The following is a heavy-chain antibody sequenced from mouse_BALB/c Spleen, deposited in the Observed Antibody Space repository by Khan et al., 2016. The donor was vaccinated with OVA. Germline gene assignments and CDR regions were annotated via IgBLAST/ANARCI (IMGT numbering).Heavy chain of an antibody. CDR2: IWGGGST. Sequence: QMQLEESGPGLVAPSQSLSITCTVSGFSLTDYGVSWIRQPPGKGLEWLGVIWGGGSTYYISALTSRLSISKDNSKSQVFLKMNSLQTDDTAMYYCAKGVWSYYFALDYWGQGTSVTVSS. J-gene: IGHJ4*01. V-gene: IGHV2-6-5*01. CDR3: AKGVWSYYFALDY. D-gene: IGHD2-10*02. CDR1: GFSLTDYG.